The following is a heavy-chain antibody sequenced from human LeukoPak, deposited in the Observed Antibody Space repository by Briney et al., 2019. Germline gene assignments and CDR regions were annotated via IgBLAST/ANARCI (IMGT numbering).Heavy chain of an antibody. Sequence: KDSCKASGGTFCSFTISWVAPAPRQGLEVIGRIIPMLGIANYAQTYQGRVTITADKSTSTAYMEMSSLRSEDTAVYYCAESSGYWGQGTLVTVSS. J-gene: IGHJ4*02. V-gene: IGHV1-69*02. D-gene: IGHD3-3*01. CDR1: GGTFCSFT. CDR3: AESSGY. CDR2: IIPMLGIA.